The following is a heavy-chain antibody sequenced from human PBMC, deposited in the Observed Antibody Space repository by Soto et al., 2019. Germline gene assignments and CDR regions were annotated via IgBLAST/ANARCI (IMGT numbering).Heavy chain of an antibody. V-gene: IGHV3-74*01. Sequence: EVQLVESGGGLVQPGGCLRLSCAASGFTLRSYWMHWVRQVSGKGLVWVSRISGDGNITTYADSVKGRFTISRDNANNTLYLQMSGLRAEDTALYYCVREVAIYGRSFDYWGQGTLVTVSS. CDR3: VREVAIYGRSFDY. CDR1: GFTLRSYW. D-gene: IGHD5-12*01. CDR2: ISGDGNIT. J-gene: IGHJ4*02.